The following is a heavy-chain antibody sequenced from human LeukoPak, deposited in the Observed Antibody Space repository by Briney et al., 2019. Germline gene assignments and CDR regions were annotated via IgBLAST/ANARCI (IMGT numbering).Heavy chain of an antibody. CDR1: GYSFTSYW. D-gene: IGHD2-2*01. Sequence: GEPLKISCKGSGYSFTSYWIGWVRQMPGKGLEWMGIIYPGDSDTRYSPSFQGQVTISADKSISTAYLQWSSLKASDTAMYYCARSLGYCSSTSCPFQHWGQGTLVTVSS. V-gene: IGHV5-51*01. CDR2: IYPGDSDT. CDR3: ARSLGYCSSTSCPFQH. J-gene: IGHJ1*01.